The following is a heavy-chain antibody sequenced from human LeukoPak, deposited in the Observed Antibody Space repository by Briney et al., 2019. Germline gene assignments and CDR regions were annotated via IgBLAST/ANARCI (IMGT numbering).Heavy chain of an antibody. V-gene: IGHV3-53*01. CDR1: GLTVSSNY. D-gene: IGHD5-24*01. Sequence: GGSLRLSCAASGLTVSSNYMSWVRQAPGKGLEWVSVIYSGGSTYYADSVKGRFTISRDNSKNTLYLQMNSLRAEDTAVYYCARVRDGYNTLDYWGQGTLVTVSS. J-gene: IGHJ4*02. CDR2: IYSGGST. CDR3: ARVRDGYNTLDY.